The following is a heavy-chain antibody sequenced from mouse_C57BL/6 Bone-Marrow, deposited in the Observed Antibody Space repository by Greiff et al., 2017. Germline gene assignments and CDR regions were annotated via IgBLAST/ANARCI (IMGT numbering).Heavy chain of an antibody. CDR1: GYTFTSYW. Sequence: VQLQQPGAELVKPGASVKMSCKASGYTFTSYWITWVKQRPGQGLEWIGDIYPGSGSTNYNEKFKSKATLTVDTSSSTAYMQLSSLTSEDSAVYYCARMDIYYGSQDYYAMDYWGQGTSVTVSS. D-gene: IGHD1-1*01. CDR2: IYPGSGST. J-gene: IGHJ4*01. V-gene: IGHV1-55*01. CDR3: ARMDIYYGSQDYYAMDY.